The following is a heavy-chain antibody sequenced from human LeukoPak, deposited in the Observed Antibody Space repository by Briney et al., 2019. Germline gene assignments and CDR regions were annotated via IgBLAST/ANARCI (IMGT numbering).Heavy chain of an antibody. D-gene: IGHD6-13*01. CDR1: GGSISSYY. V-gene: IGHV4-59*01. CDR3: ARARNIAAAGTYAFYI. CDR2: LYYSGST. J-gene: IGHJ3*02. Sequence: SETLSLTCTVSGGSISSYYWSWIRQRPGKGQECIGYLYYSGSTNYNPSLKSRVTIPVDTSKNQFSLKLSSVTAADTAVYYCARARNIAAAGTYAFYIGGQGTMVSVSS.